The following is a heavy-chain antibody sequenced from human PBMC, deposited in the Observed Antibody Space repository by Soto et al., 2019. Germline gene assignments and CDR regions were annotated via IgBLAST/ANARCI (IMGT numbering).Heavy chain of an antibody. CDR3: AKSPLGYCSGGSCYHPHYFDY. CDR2: VGGSGDST. CDR1: GFTFSNYA. J-gene: IGHJ4*02. D-gene: IGHD2-15*01. V-gene: IGHV3-23*01. Sequence: EVQLLDSGGGLVQPGGSLRLSCAASGFTFSNYAMSWVRQAPGKGLEWVSGVGGSGDSTYYADSVKGRFTISRDNSKDTQYLQMNSMRAENTAVYYCAKSPLGYCSGGSCYHPHYFDYWGQGNLVTVSS.